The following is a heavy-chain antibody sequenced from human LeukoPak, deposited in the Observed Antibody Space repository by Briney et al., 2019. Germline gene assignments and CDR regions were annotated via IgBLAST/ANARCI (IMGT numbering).Heavy chain of an antibody. J-gene: IGHJ4*02. CDR1: GITFSSYM. Sequence: GGSLRLSCAASGITFSSYMLTWVRQAPGKGLEWVANIKQDGSEKYYVDSVKGRFTISRDNAKNSLYLQMNSLRAEDTAVYYCARVGWEGATYFDYWGQGTLVTVSS. V-gene: IGHV3-7*01. D-gene: IGHD1-26*01. CDR3: ARVGWEGATYFDY. CDR2: IKQDGSEK.